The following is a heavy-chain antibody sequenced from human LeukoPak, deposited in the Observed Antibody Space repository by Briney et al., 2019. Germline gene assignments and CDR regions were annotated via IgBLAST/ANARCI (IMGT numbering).Heavy chain of an antibody. CDR2: ILHSGST. V-gene: IGHV4-38-2*02. CDR1: GYSFSSAYY. J-gene: IGHJ4*02. CDR3: ARDRGVRGEMDF. D-gene: IGHD3-10*01. Sequence: PSETLSLTCAVSGYSFSSAYYWGWIRPPPGKGLEWIGSILHSGSTYYNPSLNSRVTISVDTSKNHFSLKLTSVTAADTAVYYCARDRGVRGEMDFWGQGTLVTVSS.